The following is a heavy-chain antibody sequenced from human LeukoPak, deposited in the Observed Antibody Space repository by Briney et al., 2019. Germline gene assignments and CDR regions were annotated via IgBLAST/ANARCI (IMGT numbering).Heavy chain of an antibody. V-gene: IGHV1-18*01. CDR3: ARAGWWELPPSAFDL. CDR1: GYTFTSYG. Sequence: GASVKVSCKASGYTFTSYGISWVRQAPGQGREWMGWISVYNGHTNYAQKLQDRVTMTTETSTSTAYMELRRLRSDDTAVYYCARAGWWELPPSAFDLWGQGTMVTVSS. D-gene: IGHD1-26*01. J-gene: IGHJ3*01. CDR2: ISVYNGHT.